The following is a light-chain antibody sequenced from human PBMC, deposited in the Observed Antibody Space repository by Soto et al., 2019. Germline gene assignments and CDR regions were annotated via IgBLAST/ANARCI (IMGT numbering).Light chain of an antibody. CDR2: EAS. Sequence: QSVLTQPASVSGSPGQSITISCTGTSSDIGNYDLVSWYQQHPGKAPKLMIYEASKRPSGVSSRFSGSKSGNMASLTIPGLQAEDEADYYCCSYAGSNTHVFGTGTKVTVL. V-gene: IGLV2-23*01. CDR1: SSDIGNYDL. CDR3: CSYAGSNTHV. J-gene: IGLJ1*01.